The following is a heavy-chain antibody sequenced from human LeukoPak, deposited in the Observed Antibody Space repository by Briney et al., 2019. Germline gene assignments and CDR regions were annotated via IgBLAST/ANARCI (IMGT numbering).Heavy chain of an antibody. CDR3: ARDRTHCSSTSCTRLGMDV. Sequence: PGGCLRLSCEVSGFTFTRYGMHWGRQAPGKGREWVAVVWHEGSDNAYADFVKGRVTISRDDTKNMLYLQMNSLRAEDTALYYCARDRTHCSSTSCTRLGMDVWGQGTTVTVSS. J-gene: IGHJ6*02. V-gene: IGHV3-33*01. D-gene: IGHD2-2*01. CDR2: VWHEGSDN. CDR1: GFTFTRYG.